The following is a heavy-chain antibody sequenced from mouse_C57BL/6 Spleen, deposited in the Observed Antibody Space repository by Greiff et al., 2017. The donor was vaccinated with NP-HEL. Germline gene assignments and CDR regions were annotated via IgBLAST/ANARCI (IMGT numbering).Heavy chain of an antibody. D-gene: IGHD3-2*02. J-gene: IGHJ2*01. CDR1: GYTFTSYW. CDR2: IYPGSGST. CDR3: ARRGQLRPYYFDY. Sequence: VQLQQSGAELVKPGASVKMSCKASGYTFTSYWITWVKQRPGQGLEWIGDIYPGSGSTNYNEKFTSKATLTVDTSSSTAYMQLSSLTSEDSAVYYCARRGQLRPYYFDYWGQGTTLTVSS. V-gene: IGHV1-55*01.